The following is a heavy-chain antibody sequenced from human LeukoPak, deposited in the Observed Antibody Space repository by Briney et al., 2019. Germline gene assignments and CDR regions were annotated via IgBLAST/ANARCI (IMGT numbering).Heavy chain of an antibody. D-gene: IGHD4-23*01. J-gene: IGHJ4*02. CDR3: ARKPRTTVEDY. Sequence: ASVKVSCKASGYTFTSYGFSWVRQAPGQGLEWMGWIAAYNSDRNYAKVLQGRVTMTTDTSTSTAYMELRSLRFDDTAVYYCARKPRTTVEDYWGQGTLVTVSS. V-gene: IGHV1-18*01. CDR1: GYTFTSYG. CDR2: IAAYNSDR.